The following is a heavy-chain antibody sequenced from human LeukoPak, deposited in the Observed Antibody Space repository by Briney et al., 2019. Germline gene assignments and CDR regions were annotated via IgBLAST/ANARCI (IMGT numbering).Heavy chain of an antibody. CDR2: ISYDGSNK. CDR3: AKGAVAGTSLGNFDY. CDR1: GFTFSSYG. Sequence: GGSLRLSCAASGFTFSSYGMHWVRQAPGKGLEWVAVISYDGSNKYYADSVKGRFTISRDNSKNTLYLQMNSLRAEDTAVYYCAKGAVAGTSLGNFDYWGQGTLVTVSS. V-gene: IGHV3-30*18. D-gene: IGHD6-19*01. J-gene: IGHJ4*02.